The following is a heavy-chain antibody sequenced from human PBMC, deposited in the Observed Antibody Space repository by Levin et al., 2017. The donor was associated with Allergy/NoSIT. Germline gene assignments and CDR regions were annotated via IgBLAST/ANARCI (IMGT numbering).Heavy chain of an antibody. CDR1: GFSFSNYA. CDR3: VKSMTATAHLLYFDV. D-gene: IGHD2-21*02. J-gene: IGHJ2*01. V-gene: IGHV3-23*01. CDR2: ISGGGENT. Sequence: GGSLRLSCAASGFSFSNYAMTWVRRAPGKGLEWVSTISGGGENTYYADSVKGRSTISRDISKNTLYLQLSSLRAEDTAFYYCVKSMTATAHLLYFDVWGRGTLVTVSA.